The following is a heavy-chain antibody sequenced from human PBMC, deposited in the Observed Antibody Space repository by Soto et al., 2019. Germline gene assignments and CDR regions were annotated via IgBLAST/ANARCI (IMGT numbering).Heavy chain of an antibody. D-gene: IGHD3-22*01. CDR3: AIRVRGYFYFDY. Sequence: SVKVSCKASGGTFSSYTISWVRQAPGQGLEWMGRIIPILGIANYAQKFQGRVTITADKSTSTAYMELSSLRSEDTAVYYCAIRVRGYFYFDYSGQGTLVTVSS. CDR2: IIPILGIA. V-gene: IGHV1-69*02. J-gene: IGHJ4*02. CDR1: GGTFSSYT.